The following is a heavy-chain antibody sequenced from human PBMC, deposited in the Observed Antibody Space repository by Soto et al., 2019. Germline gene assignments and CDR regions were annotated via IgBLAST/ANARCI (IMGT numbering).Heavy chain of an antibody. CDR2: MNPNSGNT. V-gene: IGHV1-8*01. CDR1: VYTFTSDD. D-gene: IGHD5-12*01. J-gene: IGHJ3*02. Sequence: ASVKFSFQDSVYTFTSDDINWLRHATGQGLEWMGWMNPNSGNTGYAQKFQGRVTMTRNTSISTAYIELRSLRSEDTAVYHSATAQTRTWLQHTGALDAFDICAQGTMVPV. CDR3: ATAQTRTWLQHTGALDAFDI.